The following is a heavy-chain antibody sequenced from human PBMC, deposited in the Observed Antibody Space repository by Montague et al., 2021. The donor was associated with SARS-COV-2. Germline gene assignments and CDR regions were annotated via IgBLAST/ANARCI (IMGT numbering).Heavy chain of an antibody. D-gene: IGHD6-19*01. CDR1: GFTFSSYE. J-gene: IGHJ4*03. CDR2: ISSSACTI. CDR3: ARDALFRFGYRSGWSDY. V-gene: IGHV3-48*03. Sequence: SLRLSCAASGFTFSSYEMNWVRQAPGKGLEWVSYISSSACTISLADSATGRFTISRDNAKYSLYLQMNSMRAEDTAVYYCARDALFRFGYRSGWSDYWGQGTMVTVSS.